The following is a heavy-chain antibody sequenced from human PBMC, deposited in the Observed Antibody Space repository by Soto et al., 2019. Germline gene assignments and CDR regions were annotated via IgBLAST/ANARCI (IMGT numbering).Heavy chain of an antibody. J-gene: IGHJ6*02. CDR1: GYSFTSYW. CDR3: ARILRYNWNPENYYYYGVDV. D-gene: IGHD1-20*01. CDR2: IYPGDSDT. V-gene: IGHV5-51*01. Sequence: LGESLKISCKGSGYSFTSYWIGWVRQMPGKGLEWMGIIYPGDSDTRYSPSFQGQVTISADKSISTAYLQWSSLKASDTAMYYCARILRYNWNPENYYYYGVDVWGQGTTVTVSS.